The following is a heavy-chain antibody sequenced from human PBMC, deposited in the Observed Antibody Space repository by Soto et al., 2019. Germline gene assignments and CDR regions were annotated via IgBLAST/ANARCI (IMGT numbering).Heavy chain of an antibody. D-gene: IGHD2-15*01. J-gene: IGHJ6*02. CDR2: IWYDGSNK. CDR1: EFTFSSYG. V-gene: IGHV3-33*01. Sequence: QVQLVESGGGVVQPGRSLRLSCAASEFTFSSYGMHWVRQAPGKGLEWVAVIWYDGSNKYYADSVKGRFTLSRDNSKNTLYLQMNSLRAEDTAVYYCASYCSGGSCDSSESDYGMDVWGHGTTVPVSS. CDR3: ASYCSGGSCDSSESDYGMDV.